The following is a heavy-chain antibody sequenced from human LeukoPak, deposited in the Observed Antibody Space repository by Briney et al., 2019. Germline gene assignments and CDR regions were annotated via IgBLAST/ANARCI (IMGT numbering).Heavy chain of an antibody. Sequence: GGSLRLSCAASGFTFSSYAMSWVRQAPGKGLEWVGFIRSKAYGGTTEYAASVKGRFTISRDDSKSIAYLQMNSLKTEDTAVYYCTRHRSQIAPFDYWGQGALVIVSS. D-gene: IGHD3-22*01. CDR3: TRHRSQIAPFDY. V-gene: IGHV3-49*04. J-gene: IGHJ4*02. CDR1: GFTFSSYA. CDR2: IRSKAYGGTT.